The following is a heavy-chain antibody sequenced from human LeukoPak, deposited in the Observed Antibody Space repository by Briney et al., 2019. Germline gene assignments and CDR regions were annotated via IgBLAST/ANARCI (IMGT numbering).Heavy chain of an antibody. V-gene: IGHV4-39*02. CDR3: AREDILTGSTGGFDY. Sequence: SETLSLTGTVSGGSTTSSSYYWGWIRQPPGKGLEWIGSIYYSGSTYYNPSLKSRSTISLDTSKNQFSLKLSSVIAADTAVYYCAREDILTGSTGGFDYWGQGTLVTVSS. CDR2: IYYSGST. D-gene: IGHD3-9*01. J-gene: IGHJ4*02. CDR1: GGSTTSSSYY.